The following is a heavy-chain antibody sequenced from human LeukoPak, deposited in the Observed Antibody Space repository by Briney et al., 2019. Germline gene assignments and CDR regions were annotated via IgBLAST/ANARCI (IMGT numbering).Heavy chain of an antibody. D-gene: IGHD2-2*01. CDR2: IYHSGNT. Sequence: SETLSLTCAVSRYSITRGYYWAWIRQPPGKGLEWIGSIYHSGNTYYNPSLKSRLTMPVDTSKNRFSLNLRSVTAADTAVYFCARAYSSTWYGGDTFDIWGQGTMVTVSS. CDR1: RYSITRGYY. V-gene: IGHV4-38-2*01. CDR3: ARAYSSTWYGGDTFDI. J-gene: IGHJ3*02.